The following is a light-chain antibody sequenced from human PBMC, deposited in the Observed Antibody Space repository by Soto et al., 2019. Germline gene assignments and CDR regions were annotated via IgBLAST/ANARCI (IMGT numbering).Light chain of an antibody. CDR2: DVS. J-gene: IGLJ2*01. CDR1: SSNVGGYNY. CDR3: CSYAGSYTLV. Sequence: QSALTQPRSVSGSPGQSVTISCTGTSSNVGGYNYVSWYQQHPGKATKLMIYDVSKRPSGVPDRFSGSKSGNTASLTISGLQAEDEADYHCCSYAGSYTLVFGGGTKLTVL. V-gene: IGLV2-11*01.